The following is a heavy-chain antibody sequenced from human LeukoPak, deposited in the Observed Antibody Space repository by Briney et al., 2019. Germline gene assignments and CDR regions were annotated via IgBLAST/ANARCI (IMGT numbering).Heavy chain of an antibody. V-gene: IGHV3-20*04. D-gene: IGHD6-6*01. CDR1: GFIFSNYY. Sequence: GGSLRLSCAASGFIFSNYYLNWVRQAPGKGLEWVSGINWNGGATGYADSVKGRFTIPRDNAKNSLYLQIHSLRAEDTALYYCVREVGEDSTSPFDFWGQGTRVTVSS. CDR2: INWNGGAT. J-gene: IGHJ4*02. CDR3: VREVGEDSTSPFDF.